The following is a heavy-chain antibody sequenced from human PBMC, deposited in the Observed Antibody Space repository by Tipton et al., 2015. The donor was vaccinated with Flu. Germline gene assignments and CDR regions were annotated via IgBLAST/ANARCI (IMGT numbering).Heavy chain of an antibody. CDR2: VNPDGSAT. Sequence: GSLRLSCAASGFTFDDYAMHWVRQAPGKGLVWVSQVNPDGSATAYADSVKGRFTISRDNAKDTLYLQMHGLRVEDTAVYYCVRDYYRAFDYWGQGTLVTVSS. V-gene: IGHV3-74*01. J-gene: IGHJ4*02. D-gene: IGHD3-22*01. CDR1: GFTFDDYA. CDR3: VRDYYRAFDY.